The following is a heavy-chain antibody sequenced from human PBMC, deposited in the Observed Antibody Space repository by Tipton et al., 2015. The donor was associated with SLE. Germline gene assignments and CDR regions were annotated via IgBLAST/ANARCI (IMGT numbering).Heavy chain of an antibody. CDR3: ARAREYEMPLPLFMDV. Sequence: TLSLTCTVSGDSISPNFWSWIRQPPGKGLEWIGYVSYAGSTNYNPSLESRVTMSVDTSKNQFSLKLYSVTAADTAVYYCARAREYEMPLPLFMDVWGQRATVTVSS. J-gene: IGHJ6*02. V-gene: IGHV4-59*01. D-gene: IGHD2/OR15-2a*01. CDR2: VSYAGST. CDR1: GDSISPNF.